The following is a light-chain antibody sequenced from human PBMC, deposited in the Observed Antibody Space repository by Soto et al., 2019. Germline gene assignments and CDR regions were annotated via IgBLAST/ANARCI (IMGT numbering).Light chain of an antibody. CDR3: NSYTSTFTWV. V-gene: IGLV2-14*01. CDR2: EVT. CDR1: SSDVGGHNF. Sequence: QSALTQPASVSGSPGQSITIYCTGTSSDVGGHNFVSWYQQHPGKAPKLMIYEVTNRPSGVSDRFSGSKSGNTASLTISGLQAEDEADYYCNSYTSTFTWVFGGGTKLTVL. J-gene: IGLJ2*01.